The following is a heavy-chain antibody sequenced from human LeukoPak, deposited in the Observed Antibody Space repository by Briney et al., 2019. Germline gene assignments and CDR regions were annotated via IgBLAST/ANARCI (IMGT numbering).Heavy chain of an antibody. J-gene: IGHJ4*02. CDR3: AGDADYDSSGYYFDY. CDR2: IYSGGNT. CDR1: GLTVSSNC. Sequence: GGSLRLSCAASGLTVSSNCMSWVRQAPGKGLEWVSFIYSGGNTYYADSVKGRFTISRDNSKNTVHLQMNSLRAEDTALYYCAGDADYDSSGYYFDYWGQGTLVTVSS. D-gene: IGHD3-22*01. V-gene: IGHV3-53*01.